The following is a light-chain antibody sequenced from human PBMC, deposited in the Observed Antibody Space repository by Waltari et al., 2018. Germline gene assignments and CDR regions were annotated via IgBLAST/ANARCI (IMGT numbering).Light chain of an antibody. CDR1: QSISSW. V-gene: IGKV1-5*03. Sequence: DIQMTQSPSTLSASVGDRVTITCRASQSISSWLAWYQQKPGKAPKLLIYKASSLESGVPSRFSGSGSGTEFTLTISSLQPDDFATYYCQQYNSYPGFGQGTKLEI. CDR3: QQYNSYPG. J-gene: IGKJ2*03. CDR2: KAS.